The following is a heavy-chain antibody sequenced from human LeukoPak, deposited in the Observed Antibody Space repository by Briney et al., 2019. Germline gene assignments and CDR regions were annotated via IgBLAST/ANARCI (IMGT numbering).Heavy chain of an antibody. V-gene: IGHV3-30*18. D-gene: IGHD6-19*01. Sequence: GGSLRLSCAASGFTFSNYGMHWVRQAPGKGLEWVAVISYDGSNKYYADSVKGRFTISRDNSKNTLYLQMNSLRAEDTAVYYCAKDRSVAGNYYYYGMDVWGKGTTVTVSS. CDR2: ISYDGSNK. CDR3: AKDRSVAGNYYYYGMDV. CDR1: GFTFSNYG. J-gene: IGHJ6*04.